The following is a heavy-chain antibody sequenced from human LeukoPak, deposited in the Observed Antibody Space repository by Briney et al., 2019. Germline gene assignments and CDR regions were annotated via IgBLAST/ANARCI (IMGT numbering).Heavy chain of an antibody. V-gene: IGHV4-59*01. Sequence: SETLSLTCTVSGGSISSYYWSWIRQPPGKGLEWIGYIYYSGSTNYNPSLKSRVTISVDTSKNQFSLKLSSVTAADTAVYYCARDAYYYDSSGRGFDYWGQGTLVTVSS. CDR2: IYYSGST. CDR3: ARDAYYYDSSGRGFDY. J-gene: IGHJ4*02. D-gene: IGHD3-22*01. CDR1: GGSISSYY.